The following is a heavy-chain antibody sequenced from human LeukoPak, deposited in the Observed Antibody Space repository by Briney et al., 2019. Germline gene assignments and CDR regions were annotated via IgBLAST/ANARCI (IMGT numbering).Heavy chain of an antibody. J-gene: IGHJ4*02. CDR2: IYSSGST. CDR3: ANLPRGDY. D-gene: IGHD3-10*01. CDR1: GFTVSSNY. Sequence: PGGSLRLSCAAYGFTVSSNYMTWVRQAPGKGLEWVSIIYSSGSTYYADSLKGRFTISRDNSKNTVYLQMSSLRAEDTAVYYCANLPRGDYWGQGTLVTVSS. V-gene: IGHV3-53*01.